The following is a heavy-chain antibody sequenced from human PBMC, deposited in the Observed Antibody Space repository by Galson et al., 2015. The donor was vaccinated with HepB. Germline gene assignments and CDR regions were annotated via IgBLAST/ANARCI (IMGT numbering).Heavy chain of an antibody. D-gene: IGHD4-17*01. J-gene: IGHJ3*02. Sequence: SVKVSCKASGGTFSSYTISWVRQAPGQGLEWMGRIIPILGIANYAQKFQGRVTITADKSTSTAYMELSSLRSEDTAVYYCAGYPDYYGDYEPDAFDIWGQGTMVTVSS. CDR2: IIPILGIA. V-gene: IGHV1-69*02. CDR1: GGTFSSYT. CDR3: AGYPDYYGDYEPDAFDI.